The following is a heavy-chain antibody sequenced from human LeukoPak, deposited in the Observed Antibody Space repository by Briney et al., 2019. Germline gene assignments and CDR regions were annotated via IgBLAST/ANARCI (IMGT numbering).Heavy chain of an antibody. CDR1: GFTFSSYS. CDR3: ARDLIAAAGTNWFDP. J-gene: IGHJ5*02. D-gene: IGHD6-13*01. Sequence: PGGSLRLSCAASGFTFSSYSMNWVRQAPGKGLEWVSSISSSSSSYIYYADSVKGRFTISRDNAKNSLYLQMNSLRAEDTAVYYCARDLIAAAGTNWFDPWGQGTLVTVSS. V-gene: IGHV3-21*01. CDR2: ISSSSSSYI.